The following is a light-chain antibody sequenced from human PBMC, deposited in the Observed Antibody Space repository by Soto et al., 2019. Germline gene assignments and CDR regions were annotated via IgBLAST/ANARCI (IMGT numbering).Light chain of an antibody. V-gene: IGLV1-44*01. J-gene: IGLJ1*01. Sequence: QSVLTQPPSASGTPGQRVTISCSGSSSNIGINTVNWYQQVPGTAPKLLIYTDNQRPSGVPDRFSGSKSGTSASLAISGLQSEYEADYYCAAWDDSLNGLYVFGTGTKLTVL. CDR2: TDN. CDR3: AAWDDSLNGLYV. CDR1: SSNIGINT.